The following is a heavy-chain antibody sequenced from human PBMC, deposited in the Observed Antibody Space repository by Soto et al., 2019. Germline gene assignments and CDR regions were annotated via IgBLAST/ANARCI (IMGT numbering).Heavy chain of an antibody. CDR1: GFTFISYW. Sequence: LRLSCAASGFTFISYWMHWVRQAPGKGLVWVSRINTDGSSTSYADSVRGRFTISRDNAKNTVYLQMNSLSAEDTAVYYCARVGLAAATDYWGQGTLVTVSS. V-gene: IGHV3-74*01. J-gene: IGHJ4*02. D-gene: IGHD2-2*01. CDR3: ARVGLAAATDY. CDR2: INTDGSST.